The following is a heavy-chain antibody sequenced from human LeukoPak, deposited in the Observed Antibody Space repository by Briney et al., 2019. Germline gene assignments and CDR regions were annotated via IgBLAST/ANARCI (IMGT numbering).Heavy chain of an antibody. CDR3: ARAKTSDYDFWSGYLYYFDY. D-gene: IGHD3-3*01. CDR1: GGSTRSYY. J-gene: IGHJ4*02. V-gene: IGHV4-59*08. CDR2: IYYSGST. Sequence: SETLSLTCTVSGGSTRSYYWSWIRQPPGKGLEWIGYIYYSGSTNYNPSLRSRVTISVDTSKNQISLKLSSVTAADTAVYYCARAKTSDYDFWSGYLYYFDYWGQGTLVTVSS.